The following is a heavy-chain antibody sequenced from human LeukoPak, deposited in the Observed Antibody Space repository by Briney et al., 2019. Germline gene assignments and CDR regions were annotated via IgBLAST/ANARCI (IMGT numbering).Heavy chain of an antibody. D-gene: IGHD6-13*01. CDR3: ARIYYSSSYDYWYFDL. CDR1: GGSISSNSYY. CDR2: IYYSGST. J-gene: IGHJ2*01. V-gene: IGHV4-61*01. Sequence: SETLSLTCAVSGGSISSNSYYWSWIRQPPGKGLKWIGYIYYSGSTNYNPSLKSRVTISVDTSKNQFSLKLSSVTTADTAVYYCARIYYSSSYDYWYFDLWGRGTLVTVSS.